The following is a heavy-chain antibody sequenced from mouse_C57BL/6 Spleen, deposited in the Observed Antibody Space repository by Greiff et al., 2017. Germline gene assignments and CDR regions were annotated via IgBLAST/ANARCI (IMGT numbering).Heavy chain of an antibody. V-gene: IGHV6-6*01. CDR3: TNYYYGSSYWYFDV. CDR1: GFTFSDAW. D-gene: IGHD1-1*01. Sequence: EVQRVESGGGLVQPGGSMKLSCAASGFTFSDAWMDWVRQSPEKGLEWVAEIRNKANNHATYYAESVKGRFTISRDDSKSSVYLQMNSLRAEDTCIYYCTNYYYGSSYWYFDVWGTGTTVTVSS. J-gene: IGHJ1*03. CDR2: IRNKANNHAT.